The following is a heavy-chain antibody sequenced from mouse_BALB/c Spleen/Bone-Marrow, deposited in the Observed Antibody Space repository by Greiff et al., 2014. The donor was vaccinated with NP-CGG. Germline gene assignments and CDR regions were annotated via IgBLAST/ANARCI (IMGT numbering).Heavy chain of an antibody. CDR2: LNPSNGHT. Sequence: QVQLQQSGAELLKPGTSVKLSCKASGYTFTRYWMHWVKQRPGQGLEWIGELNPSNGHTNYNGKFKNKATVTVDKPSSTAYMQLSSLTSEDSAVYYCARMITTRGFDYWGQGTTLTVSS. CDR3: ARMITTRGFDY. V-gene: IGHV1S81*02. J-gene: IGHJ2*01. CDR1: GYTFTRYW. D-gene: IGHD2-4*01.